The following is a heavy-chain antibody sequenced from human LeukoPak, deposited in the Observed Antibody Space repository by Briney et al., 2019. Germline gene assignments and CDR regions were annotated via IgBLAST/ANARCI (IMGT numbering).Heavy chain of an antibody. CDR1: GFSISNYG. J-gene: IGHJ4*02. Sequence: GGSLRLSCAASGFSISNYGLYWVRQGPGKGLEWLAVINYDGSNRYYADSVKGRFTISKDSSENTLYLQMNRLRADDTAIYYCARWGGTRQLYFDYWGQGTLATVSS. CDR3: ARWGGTRQLYFDY. CDR2: INYDGSNR. D-gene: IGHD1-26*01. V-gene: IGHV3-33*01.